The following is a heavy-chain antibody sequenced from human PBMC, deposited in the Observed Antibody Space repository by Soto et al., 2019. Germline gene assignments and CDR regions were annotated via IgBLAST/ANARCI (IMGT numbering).Heavy chain of an antibody. CDR3: ARGRGYSYGLDP. J-gene: IGHJ5*02. CDR2: ISYSGTT. CDR1: GASISSNNDY. D-gene: IGHD5-18*01. V-gene: IGHV4-30-4*01. Sequence: PSETLSLTFTVSGASISSNNDYWSWIRQPPGEGLEWIGFISYSGTTSYSPSLKSRVAISLDTSKNQFSLSLSSVTAADTAVYYCARGRGYSYGLDPWGQGTLVTVSS.